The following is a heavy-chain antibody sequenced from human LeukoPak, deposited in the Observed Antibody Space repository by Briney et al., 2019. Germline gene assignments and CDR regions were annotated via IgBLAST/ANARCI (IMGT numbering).Heavy chain of an antibody. CDR2: IIPIFGTA. D-gene: IGHD6-25*01. CDR3: ARGQAAKPTYYDMDV. Sequence: ASVKVSCKASGGTFTRYAISWVRQAPGHGLEWMGGIIPIFGTANYAQKFQGRVTIIPDKPPRTAYMELSSLRSEDTAVYYCARGQAAKPTYYDMDVWGKGTTVTVPS. V-gene: IGHV1-69*06. J-gene: IGHJ6*03. CDR1: GGTFTRYA.